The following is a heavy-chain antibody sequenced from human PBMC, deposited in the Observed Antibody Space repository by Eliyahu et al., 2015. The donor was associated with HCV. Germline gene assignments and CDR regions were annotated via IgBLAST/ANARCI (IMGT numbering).Heavy chain of an antibody. CDR1: GASITTYY. CDR3: ASGGGGIAVAGTGGWFDP. V-gene: IGHV4-59*01. D-gene: IGHD6-19*01. J-gene: IGHJ5*02. Sequence: QVQLQESGPGLVKPSETLSLTCTVPGASITTYYWSWXRQPPGKGLXWIGYIHYRGSTNNNPSLKSRVTISVDTSKNQFSLNLTSVTAADTAVYYCASGGGGIAVAGTGGWFDPWGQGTLVTVSS. CDR2: IHYRGST.